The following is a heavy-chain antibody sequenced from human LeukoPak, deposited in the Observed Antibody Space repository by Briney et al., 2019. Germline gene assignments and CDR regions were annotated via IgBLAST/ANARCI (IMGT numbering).Heavy chain of an antibody. V-gene: IGHV1-3*01. Sequence: ASVKVSCKASGYTFITYALYWVRQAPGQRLEWMGWINAGNGNTKYSEKFQGRVIITRDTSASTGYMELSSLRSEDTAVYYCARATNSGYCADYWGQGTLATVSS. D-gene: IGHD3-22*01. CDR1: GYTFITYA. CDR3: ARATNSGYCADY. CDR2: INAGNGNT. J-gene: IGHJ4*02.